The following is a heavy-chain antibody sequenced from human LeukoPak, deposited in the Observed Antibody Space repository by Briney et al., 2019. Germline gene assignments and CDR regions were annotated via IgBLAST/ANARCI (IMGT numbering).Heavy chain of an antibody. V-gene: IGHV4-4*02. CDR2: IYHSGST. CDR3: ARDRLGGAYFDY. CDR1: GGSISSSNW. D-gene: IGHD1-26*01. J-gene: IGHJ4*02. Sequence: SETLSLTCAVSGGSISSSNWWSWVRQPPGKGLEWIGYIYHSGSTYYNPSLKSRVTISLDTSKNHFSLKLSSVTAADTAVYYCARDRLGGAYFDYWGQGTLVTVSS.